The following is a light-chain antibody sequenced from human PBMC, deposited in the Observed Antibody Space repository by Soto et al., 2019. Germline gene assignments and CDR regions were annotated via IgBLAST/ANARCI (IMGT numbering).Light chain of an antibody. Sequence: RTQSPATLSVSPGERATLSGRASQSVNNNVAWYQQKLGQAPRVLSYGASTRATGIPARGTGSGAGTECILTITSLQSEDSAVYDCQEYKTWPWTVGQGTKVDIK. CDR1: QSVNNN. CDR2: GAS. CDR3: QEYKTWPWT. V-gene: IGKV3-15*01. J-gene: IGKJ1*01.